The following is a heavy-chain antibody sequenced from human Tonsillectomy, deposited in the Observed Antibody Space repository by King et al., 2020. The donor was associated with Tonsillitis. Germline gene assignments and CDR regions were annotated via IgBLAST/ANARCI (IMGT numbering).Heavy chain of an antibody. Sequence: QLQESGPGVVKPSETLSLTCIVSGGSISSYYWSWVRQPPGQGLEWIGCVSNSGSTNYNPSLRSRVTISVDSSKNQFSLNLRSVPAADTAVYYWVRGPMFRGVIIKGGPDFWGQGTLVTVAS. J-gene: IGHJ4*02. CDR1: GGSISSYY. D-gene: IGHD3-10*01. CDR2: VSNSGST. CDR3: VRGPMFRGVIIKGGPDF. V-gene: IGHV4-59*01.